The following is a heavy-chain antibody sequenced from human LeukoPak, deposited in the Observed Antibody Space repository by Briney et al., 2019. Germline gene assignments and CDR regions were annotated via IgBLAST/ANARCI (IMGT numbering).Heavy chain of an antibody. J-gene: IGHJ4*02. Sequence: GGSLRLSCAASGFTFSSYGMHWVRQAPGKGLEWVAFIRYDGSNKYYADSVKGRFTISRDNSKNTLYLQMNSLRAEDTAVYYCAKEHMITFGGVIASFDYWGQGTLVTVSS. CDR3: AKEHMITFGGVIASFDY. CDR1: GFTFSSYG. CDR2: IRYDGSNK. D-gene: IGHD3-16*02. V-gene: IGHV3-30*02.